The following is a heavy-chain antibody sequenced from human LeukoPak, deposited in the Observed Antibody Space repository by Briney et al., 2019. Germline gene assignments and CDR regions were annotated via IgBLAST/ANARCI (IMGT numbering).Heavy chain of an antibody. V-gene: IGHV1-69*04. J-gene: IGHJ4*02. CDR1: GGTFSSYA. Sequence: SVKVSCKASGGTFSSYAISWVRQAPGQGLEWMGRIIPILGIANYAQKLQGRVTMTTDTSTSTAYMELRSLRSDDTAVYYCARGPTTVTIDYWGQGTLVTVSS. CDR2: IIPILGIA. CDR3: ARGPTTVTIDY. D-gene: IGHD4-4*01.